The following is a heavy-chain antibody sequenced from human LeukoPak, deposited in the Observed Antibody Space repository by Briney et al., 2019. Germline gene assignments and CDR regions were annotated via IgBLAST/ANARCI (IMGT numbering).Heavy chain of an antibody. Sequence: SETLSLTCAAYGGSFSGYYWSWIRQPPGKGLEWIGEINHSGSTNYNPSLKSRVTISVDTSKNQFSLKLSSVTAADTAVYYCASSVIQLWTPFDYWGQGTLVTVSS. D-gene: IGHD5-18*01. CDR1: GGSFSGYY. CDR3: ASSVIQLWTPFDY. V-gene: IGHV4-34*01. J-gene: IGHJ4*02. CDR2: INHSGST.